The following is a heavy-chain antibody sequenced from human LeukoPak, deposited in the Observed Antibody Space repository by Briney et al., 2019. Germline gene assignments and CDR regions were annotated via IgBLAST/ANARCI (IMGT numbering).Heavy chain of an antibody. D-gene: IGHD3-16*02. Sequence: SETLSLTRTVSGGSISSSSYYWGWIRQPPGKGLEWIGSIYYSGSTYYNPSLKSRVTISVDTSKNQFSLKLSSVTAADTAVYYCARYDTLGLGELSSDYWGQGTLVTVSS. CDR1: GGSISSSSYY. V-gene: IGHV4-39*01. CDR2: IYYSGST. J-gene: IGHJ4*02. CDR3: ARYDTLGLGELSSDY.